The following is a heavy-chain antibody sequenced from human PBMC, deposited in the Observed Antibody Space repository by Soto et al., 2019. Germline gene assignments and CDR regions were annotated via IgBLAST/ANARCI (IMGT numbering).Heavy chain of an antibody. V-gene: IGHV3-30*18. J-gene: IGHJ4*02. D-gene: IGHD6-25*01. CDR2: IPYDGSNK. CDR1: GFGFSSYG. Sequence: PGGSLRLSCAAGGFGFSSYGMHWVRQAPGNGLEWVAVIPYDGSNKYYADSVKGRFTISRDNSKNTLYLKMNSLRAEDTAVYYCAKDRGYSSVRSLGGYFDYWAQGTLVTVYS. CDR3: AKDRGYSSVRSLGGYFDY.